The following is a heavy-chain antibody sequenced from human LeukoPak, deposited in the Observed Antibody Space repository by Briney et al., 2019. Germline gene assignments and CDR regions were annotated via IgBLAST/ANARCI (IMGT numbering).Heavy chain of an antibody. J-gene: IGHJ4*02. CDR2: IKEDGNKK. D-gene: IGHD3-22*01. V-gene: IGHV3-7*03. CDR1: GFTFSSYW. CDR3: ATPLDYSDTSGYHQGGD. Sequence: GGSPRLSCAASGFTFSSYWMTWVRQAPGKGLEWVANIKEDGNKKNYVDSVKGRFTISRDNAKNSLYLQMNSLRAEDTAVYYCATPLDYSDTSGYHQGGDWGQGTLVTVSS.